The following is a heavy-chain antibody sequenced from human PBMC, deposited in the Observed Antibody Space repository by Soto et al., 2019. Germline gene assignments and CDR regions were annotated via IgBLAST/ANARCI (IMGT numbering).Heavy chain of an antibody. CDR2: ISHDGGNK. CDR1: GSTFSSTG. D-gene: IGHD6-19*01. J-gene: IGHJ4*02. CDR3: AKDWGIAVAAH. V-gene: IGHV3-30*18. Sequence: QVQLVESGGGVVQPGGALRLSCAASGSTFSSTGMHWVRQAPGKGLEWVAVISHDGGNKYYGDSVKGRFTISRDNSKNTLYLQMNSLRADDTAVYYCAKDWGIAVAAHWGQGTLVTVSS.